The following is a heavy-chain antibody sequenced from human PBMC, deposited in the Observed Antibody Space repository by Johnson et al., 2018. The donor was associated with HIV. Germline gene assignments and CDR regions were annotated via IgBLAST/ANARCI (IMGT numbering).Heavy chain of an antibody. D-gene: IGHD3-10*01. V-gene: IGHV3-7*01. CDR2: IKQDGSEK. CDR3: ARAPEVRGVDAFDV. Sequence: MLLVESGGGLVKPGGSLRLSCAASGFSVSSNYMTWVRQAPGKGLEWVANIKQDGSEKYYVDSVKGRFTISRDNAKNSLYLQMNSLEAEDTAVYYCARAPEVRGVDAFDVWGQGTVVTVSS. J-gene: IGHJ3*01. CDR1: GFSVSSNY.